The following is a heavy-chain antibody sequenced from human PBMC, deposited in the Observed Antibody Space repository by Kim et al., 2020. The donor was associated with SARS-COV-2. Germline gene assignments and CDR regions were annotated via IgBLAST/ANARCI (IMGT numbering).Heavy chain of an antibody. J-gene: IGHJ4*02. CDR3: ATVFGF. Sequence: GGSLRLSCAASGLTFSDEWMHWVRQAPGKGLVWVSGINADGSTTYYANSVKGRFTISRDNAKNTVDLQMNSLRAEDTAVYYCATVFGFWGQGSLVTVSS. CDR2: INADGSTT. V-gene: IGHV3-74*01. CDR1: GLTFSDEW. D-gene: IGHD3-3*01.